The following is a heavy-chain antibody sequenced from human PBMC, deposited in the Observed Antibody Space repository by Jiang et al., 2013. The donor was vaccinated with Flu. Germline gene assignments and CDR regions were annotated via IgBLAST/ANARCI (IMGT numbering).Heavy chain of an antibody. CDR2: TYWNEDN. Sequence: KPTQTLTLTCTFSGFSLRHVVGEGVGWIRQPPGKALEWLALTYWNEDNRYSPSLKSRLTVTKDTSKNQVVLTMTNMAPVDTATYYCAHRKRNFGFGELGHDYYYYGMDVWGQGTKVTVSS. CDR1: GFSLRHVVGEG. V-gene: IGHV2-5*01. CDR3: AHRKRNFGFGELGHDYYYYGMDV. D-gene: IGHD3-10*01. J-gene: IGHJ6*02.